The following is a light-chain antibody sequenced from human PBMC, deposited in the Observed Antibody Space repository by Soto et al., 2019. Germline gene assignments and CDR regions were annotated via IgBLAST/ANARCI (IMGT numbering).Light chain of an antibody. CDR3: QQYGSVPLT. CDR2: GVS. J-gene: IGKJ4*01. Sequence: EIVLTQSPGTLSLSPGERATLSCRASQSVSTNYLAWYQQKPGQAPRLLIYGVSSRATGIPDRFSGSGSGADYTLTISRLEPGDFAVYFCQQYGSVPLTFGGGTKVEIK. V-gene: IGKV3-20*01. CDR1: QSVSTNY.